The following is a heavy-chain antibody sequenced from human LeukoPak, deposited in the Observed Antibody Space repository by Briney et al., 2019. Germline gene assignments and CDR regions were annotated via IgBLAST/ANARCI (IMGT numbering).Heavy chain of an antibody. CDR3: ARDGGTNYYYGMDV. CDR1: GFTFSSYS. CDR2: ISSSSSTI. J-gene: IGHJ6*02. V-gene: IGHV3-48*01. Sequence: GGSLRLSCAASGFTFSSYSMNWVRQAPGKGLEWVSYISSSSSTIYYADSVKGRFTISRDNAKNSLYLQMNSLRAEDTVVYYCARDGGTNYYYGMDVWGQGTTVTVSS. D-gene: IGHD3-16*01.